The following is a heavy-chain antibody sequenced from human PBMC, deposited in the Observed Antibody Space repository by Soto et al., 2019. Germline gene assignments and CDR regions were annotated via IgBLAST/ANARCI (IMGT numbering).Heavy chain of an antibody. J-gene: IGHJ4*02. Sequence: QVQLQQWGAGLLKPSETLSLTCAVYGGSFSGYYWSWIRQPPGKGLEWIGEINHSGSTNYNPSLKSRVTISVDTSKNQCSLKLSSVTAADTAVYYCAIRAGKDTAMVTALFDYWGQGTLVTVSS. CDR3: AIRAGKDTAMVTALFDY. D-gene: IGHD5-18*01. CDR2: INHSGST. CDR1: GGSFSGYY. V-gene: IGHV4-34*01.